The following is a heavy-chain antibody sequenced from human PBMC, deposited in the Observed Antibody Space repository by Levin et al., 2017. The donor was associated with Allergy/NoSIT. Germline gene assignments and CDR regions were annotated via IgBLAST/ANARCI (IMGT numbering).Heavy chain of an antibody. CDR3: ARDTIALPDSFDI. CDR1: GFTFDDYA. CDR2: ISWNSGSI. Sequence: GGSLRLSCAASGFTFDDYAMHWVRQAPGKGLEWVSGISWNSGSIGYADSVKGRFTISRDNAKNTLYLQMNSLRTEDTALYYCARDTIALPDSFDIWRQGTFFIVSS. V-gene: IGHV3-9*01. J-gene: IGHJ3*02.